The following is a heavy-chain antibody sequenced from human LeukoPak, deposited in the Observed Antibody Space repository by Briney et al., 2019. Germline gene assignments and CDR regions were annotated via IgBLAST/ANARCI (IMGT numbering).Heavy chain of an antibody. Sequence: GGSLRLSCAASGFTVSSNYMNWVRQAPGKGLEWVSVIYSGGSTDYADSVKGRFTISRDDAKNSLYLQMNSLRADDTAVYYCARDGNRGYDMDVWGQGTTVTVSS. CDR2: IYSGGST. V-gene: IGHV3-66*01. J-gene: IGHJ6*02. CDR3: ARDGNRGYDMDV. D-gene: IGHD1-14*01. CDR1: GFTVSSNY.